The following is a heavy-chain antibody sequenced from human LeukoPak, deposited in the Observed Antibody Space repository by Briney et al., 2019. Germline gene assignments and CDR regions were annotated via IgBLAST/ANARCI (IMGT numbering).Heavy chain of an antibody. J-gene: IGHJ4*02. CDR2: MNPNSGNT. CDR1: GYSFTSYD. D-gene: IGHD3-10*01. V-gene: IGHV1-8*03. CDR3: ATDPNSGALGN. Sequence: ASVKVSCKAPGYSFTSYDINWVRQATGQGLEWMGWMNPNSGNTGYAQKFQGRVTITRNTSISTAYMELSSLRSEDTAVYYCATDPNSGALGNWGQGTLVTVSS.